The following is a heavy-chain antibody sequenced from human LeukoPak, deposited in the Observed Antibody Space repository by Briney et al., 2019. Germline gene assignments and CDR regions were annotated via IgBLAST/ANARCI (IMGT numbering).Heavy chain of an antibody. Sequence: SVKVSCKASGGTFSRYAISWVRQAPGQGLEWMGGIIPIFGTANYALKFQGRVTITADESTSTAYMEVSSLRSEDTAVYYCARAYSGYDFFDYWGQGILVTVSS. CDR2: IIPIFGTA. V-gene: IGHV1-69*13. D-gene: IGHD5-12*01. J-gene: IGHJ4*02. CDR1: GGTFSRYA. CDR3: ARAYSGYDFFDY.